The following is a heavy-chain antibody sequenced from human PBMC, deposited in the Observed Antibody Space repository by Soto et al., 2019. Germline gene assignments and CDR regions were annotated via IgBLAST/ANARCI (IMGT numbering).Heavy chain of an antibody. CDR2: IRSKANSYAT. J-gene: IGHJ6*02. CDR3: TTPKAGCSSTSCYKNYYGMDV. V-gene: IGHV3-73*01. D-gene: IGHD2-2*02. Sequence: SLRLSCAASGFTFSGSAMHWVRQASGKGLEWVGRIRSKANSYATAYAASVKGRFTISRDDSKNTAYLQMNSLKTEDTAVYYCTTPKAGCSSTSCYKNYYGMDVWGQGTTVTVSS. CDR1: GFTFSGSA.